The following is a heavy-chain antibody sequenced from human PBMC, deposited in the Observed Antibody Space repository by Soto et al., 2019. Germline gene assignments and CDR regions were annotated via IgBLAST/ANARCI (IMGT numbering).Heavy chain of an antibody. J-gene: IGHJ4*02. CDR3: ARLEGLATISYYFDF. D-gene: IGHD3-9*01. Sequence: SETLCHPYSGSGGPLSSDKYFWGWVRHPPGKGLEWIGSIYYRGNTYYNPSLQTRVTISLDKSKSQFSLKLNSVTAADSAVYFCARLEGLATISYYFDFWGQGALVT. V-gene: IGHV4-39*01. CDR1: GGPLSSDKYF. CDR2: IYYRGNT.